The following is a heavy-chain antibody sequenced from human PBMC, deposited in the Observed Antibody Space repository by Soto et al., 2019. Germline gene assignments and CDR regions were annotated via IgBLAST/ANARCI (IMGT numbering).Heavy chain of an antibody. CDR1: GFTFRNYA. J-gene: IGHJ5*02. CDR2: ITATADSA. D-gene: IGHD6-13*01. Sequence: GGSLRLSCTASGFTFRNYAMSWVRQAPGKGLEWLSGITATADSAHYADSVKGRFTVSRENAQNTLYLEMNSLRAEDTARYYCARDPLWYSSSWYPNWFGPWGQGTLVTVSS. CDR3: ARDPLWYSSSWYPNWFGP. V-gene: IGHV3-23*01.